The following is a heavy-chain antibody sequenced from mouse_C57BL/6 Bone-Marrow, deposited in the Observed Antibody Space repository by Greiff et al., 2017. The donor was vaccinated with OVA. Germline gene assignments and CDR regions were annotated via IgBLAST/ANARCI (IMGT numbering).Heavy chain of an antibody. D-gene: IGHD1-1*01. V-gene: IGHV1-12*01. CDR1: GYTITSYN. CDR3: ARGPSFYYAMDY. CDR2: IYPGNGDT. Sequence: QVQLQQSGAELVRPGASVKMSCKASGYTITSYNMHWVKQTPRQGLEWIGAIYPGNGDTSYNQQFKGKATLTVDKSSSTAYMQLSSLTSEDSTVYFCARGPSFYYAMDYWGQGTSVTVSS. J-gene: IGHJ4*01.